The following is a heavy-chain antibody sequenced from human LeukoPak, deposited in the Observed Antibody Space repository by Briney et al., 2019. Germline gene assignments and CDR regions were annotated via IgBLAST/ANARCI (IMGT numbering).Heavy chain of an antibody. CDR3: ANGLAASGNFLLRDYYYFIDV. CDR1: GFTVSSNY. J-gene: IGHJ6*03. Sequence: GGSLRLSCAASGFTVSSNYMSWVRQAPGKGLEWVSVIYSGGSTYYADSVKGRFTISRDNSKNTLYLQMNSLRVEDSGLYYCANGLAASGNFLLRDYYYFIDVWGKGTTVIVS. D-gene: IGHD1-26*01. V-gene: IGHV3-66*01. CDR2: IYSGGST.